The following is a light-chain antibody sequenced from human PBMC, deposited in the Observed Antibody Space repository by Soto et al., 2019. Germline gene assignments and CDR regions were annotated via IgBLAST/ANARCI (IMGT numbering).Light chain of an antibody. CDR1: QGISRW. V-gene: IGKV1-5*01. CDR2: AAS. CDR3: QQYHTDWT. J-gene: IGKJ1*01. Sequence: DIQMTQSPSTLSASLGDRVTITCRASQGISRWLAWYQQKPGKAPKLLIFAASTLIRGVPSRFSGRGSGTEFTLTISSLQVDDYATFYCQQYHTDWTFGQGTKVDIK.